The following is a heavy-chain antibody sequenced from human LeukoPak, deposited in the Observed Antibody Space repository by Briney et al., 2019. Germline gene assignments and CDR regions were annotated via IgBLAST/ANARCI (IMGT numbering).Heavy chain of an antibody. V-gene: IGHV4-34*01. CDR2: INHSGST. CDR1: GGSFSGYY. CDR3: ARGPGGIAVASFDY. Sequence: PSETLSLTCAVYGGSFSGYYRSWIRQPPGKGLERIGEINHSGSTNYNPSLKSRVTISVDTSKNQFSLKLSSVTAADTAVYYCARGPGGIAVASFDYWGQGTLVTVSS. J-gene: IGHJ4*02. D-gene: IGHD6-19*01.